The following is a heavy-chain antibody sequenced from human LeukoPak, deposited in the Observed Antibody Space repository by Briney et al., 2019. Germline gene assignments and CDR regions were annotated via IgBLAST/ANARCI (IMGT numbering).Heavy chain of an antibody. D-gene: IGHD6-6*01. J-gene: IGHJ5*02. CDR3: ARGIAARRDWFDP. V-gene: IGHV3-48*01. CDR1: GFTFSSYA. CDR2: ISSSSSTI. Sequence: GGSLRLSCAASGFTFSSYAMSWVRQAPGKGLEWVSYISSSSSTIYYADSVKGRFTISRDNAKNSLYLQMNSLRAEDTAVYYCARGIAARRDWFDPWGQGTLVTVSS.